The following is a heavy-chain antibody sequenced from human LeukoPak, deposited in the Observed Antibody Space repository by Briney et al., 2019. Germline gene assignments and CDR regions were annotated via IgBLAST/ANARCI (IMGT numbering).Heavy chain of an antibody. V-gene: IGHV3-23*01. CDR3: AKVSGLGWEQPY. CDR1: GFTFSSYA. CDR2: VSGNGGYT. Sequence: PGGSLRLSCTASGFTFSSYAMSWVRQAPGKGLEWVSSVSGNGGYTYYADSVKGRFTISRDNSKNTLYLQMNSLRAEDTAVYYCAKVSGLGWEQPYWGQGTLVTVSS. D-gene: IGHD1-26*01. J-gene: IGHJ4*02.